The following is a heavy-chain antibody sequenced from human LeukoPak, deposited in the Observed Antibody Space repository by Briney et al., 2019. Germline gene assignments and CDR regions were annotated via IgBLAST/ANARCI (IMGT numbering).Heavy chain of an antibody. J-gene: IGHJ4*02. D-gene: IGHD6-19*01. CDR1: GGTFSSYA. CDR3: ARSAVAGTSSFDY. CDR2: IIPILGIA. V-gene: IGHV1-69*04. Sequence: VASVKVSCKASGGTFSSYAISWVRQDPGQGLEWMGRIIPILGIANYAQKFQGRVTITADKSSSTAYMELSSLRSEDTAVYYCARSAVAGTSSFDYWGQGTLVTVSS.